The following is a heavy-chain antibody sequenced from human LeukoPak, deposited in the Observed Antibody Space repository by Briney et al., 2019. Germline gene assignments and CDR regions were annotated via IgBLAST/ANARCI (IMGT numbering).Heavy chain of an antibody. Sequence: SETLSLTCTVSGGSISSYYCSWIRQPPGKGLEWIGYIYYSGSTNYNPSLKSRVTISVDTSKNQFSLKLSSVTAADTAVYYCARGMDRVATDYWGQGTLVTVSS. V-gene: IGHV4-59*01. D-gene: IGHD5-12*01. CDR2: IYYSGST. CDR1: GGSISSYY. J-gene: IGHJ4*02. CDR3: ARGMDRVATDY.